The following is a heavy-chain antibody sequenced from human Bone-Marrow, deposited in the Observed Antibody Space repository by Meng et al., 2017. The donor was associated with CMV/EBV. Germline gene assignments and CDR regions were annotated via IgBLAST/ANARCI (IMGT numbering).Heavy chain of an antibody. J-gene: IGHJ6*02. CDR2: INHSGST. CDR1: GGAFSGYY. CDR3: ATQGHYYYYGMDV. Sequence: AVYGGAFSGYYWSWIRQPPGKGLEWIGEINHSGSTNYNPSLKSRVTISVDTSKNQFSLKLSSVTAADTAVYYCATQGHYYYYGMDVWGQGTTVTVSS. V-gene: IGHV4-34*01.